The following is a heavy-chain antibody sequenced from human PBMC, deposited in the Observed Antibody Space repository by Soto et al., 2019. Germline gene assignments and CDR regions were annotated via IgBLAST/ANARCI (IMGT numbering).Heavy chain of an antibody. Sequence: QVQLQQWGAGLLKPSETLSLTCAVYGGSFSGYYWSWIRQPPGKGLEWIGEINHSGSTNYNPSLKSRVTISVDTSKNQFSLKLSSVTAADTAVYYCARGPDPGCFDYWGQGTLVTVSS. V-gene: IGHV4-34*01. CDR2: INHSGST. CDR1: GGSFSGYY. J-gene: IGHJ4*02. CDR3: ARGPDPGCFDY.